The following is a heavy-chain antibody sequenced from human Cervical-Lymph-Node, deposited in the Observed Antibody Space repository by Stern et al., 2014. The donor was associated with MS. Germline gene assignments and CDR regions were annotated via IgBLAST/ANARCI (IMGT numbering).Heavy chain of an antibody. CDR3: ASAYRAS. D-gene: IGHD1-1*01. CDR1: GFNFRTYW. CDR2: INGDGTVS. J-gene: IGHJ4*02. V-gene: IGHV3-74*02. Sequence: EVQLLESGGGIVQPGGSLMISCVASGFNFRTYWMHLVRQGPGKGLEWVSRINGDGTVSTYADSVRGRFTISRNNANNTMSLQLDNLRVEDTAIYYCASAYRASWGQGTLVTVST.